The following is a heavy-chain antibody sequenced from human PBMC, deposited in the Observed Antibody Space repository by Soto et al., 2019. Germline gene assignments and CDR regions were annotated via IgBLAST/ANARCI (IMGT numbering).Heavy chain of an antibody. CDR3: ARDELDIAVAPHYYGMDV. Sequence: ASVKVCCTSSGYTFTGYYIHCVRQAPGQGLEWMGWINPNSGGTNYAQKFQGWVTMTRDTSISTAYMELSRLRSDDTAVYYCARDELDIAVAPHYYGMDVWGQGTTVTVSS. CDR2: INPNSGGT. J-gene: IGHJ6*02. D-gene: IGHD6-19*01. V-gene: IGHV1-2*04. CDR1: GYTFTGYY.